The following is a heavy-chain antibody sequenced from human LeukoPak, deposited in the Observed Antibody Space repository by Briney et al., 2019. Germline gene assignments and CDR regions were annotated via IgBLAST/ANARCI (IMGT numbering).Heavy chain of an antibody. CDR2: IFYLGNT. V-gene: IGHV4-39*01. Sequence: PSETLSLTCTVSGDSISSRSYYWDWIRQPPGKGLEWIGTIFYLGNTYYNPSLKSRVTISVDTSKNQFSLKLSSVTAADSAVYYCARRLLGVWGSYLSDSWGQGTLVTVSS. J-gene: IGHJ4*02. CDR1: GDSISSRSYY. D-gene: IGHD3-16*02. CDR3: ARRLLGVWGSYLSDS.